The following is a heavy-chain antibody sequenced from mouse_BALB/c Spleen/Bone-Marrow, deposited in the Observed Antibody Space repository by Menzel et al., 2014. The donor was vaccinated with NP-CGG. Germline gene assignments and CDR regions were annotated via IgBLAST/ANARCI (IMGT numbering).Heavy chain of an antibody. D-gene: IGHD2-12*01. CDR2: INPSNGGT. CDR3: TRSRRAMDH. Sequence: QAQLQQSGAELVKPGASVKLSCKASGYTFTSYYMCWVKQRPGQGLEWIGEINPSNGGTNFNEKFESKATLTVDKSSSTAYMSLSSLTSEDSAVYYCTRSRRAMDHWGQGTSVTVSS. V-gene: IGHV1S81*02. CDR1: GYTFTSYY. J-gene: IGHJ4*01.